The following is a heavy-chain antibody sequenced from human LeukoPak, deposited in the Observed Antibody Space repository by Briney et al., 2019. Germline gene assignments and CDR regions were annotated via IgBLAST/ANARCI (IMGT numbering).Heavy chain of an antibody. CDR1: GFTVSGNY. Sequence: GGSLRLSCVGSGFTVSGNYMSWVRQAPGKGLEWVSVIYSSGSTFHADSVKGRFSISRDTSKNTLYLQMKSLRAEDTAVYYCARSYGDPLFDYWGQGTLVTVSA. CDR2: IYSSGST. CDR3: ARSYGDPLFDY. D-gene: IGHD4-17*01. J-gene: IGHJ4*02. V-gene: IGHV3-66*01.